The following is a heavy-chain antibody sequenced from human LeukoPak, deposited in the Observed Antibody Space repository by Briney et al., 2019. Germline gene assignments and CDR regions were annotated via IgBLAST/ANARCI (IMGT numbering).Heavy chain of an antibody. CDR1: GFTFSTHA. J-gene: IGHJ4*02. V-gene: IGHV3-30-3*01. CDR2: ISFDGNNK. D-gene: IGHD6-13*01. Sequence: GGSLRLSCAASGFTFSTHAMHWVRQAPGKGLEWVAVISFDGNNKYYADSVKGRFTISRDNSKNTLFLQMNSLRAEDTALYYCARDPTYSSSYYDFDYRGQGTLVTVSS. CDR3: ARDPTYSSSYYDFDY.